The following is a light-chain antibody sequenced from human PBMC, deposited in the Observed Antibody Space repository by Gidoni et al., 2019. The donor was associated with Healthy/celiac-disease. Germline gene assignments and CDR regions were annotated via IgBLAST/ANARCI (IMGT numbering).Light chain of an antibody. J-gene: IGLJ3*02. CDR1: SSDVGGYNY. CDR3: SSYAGSNNWV. V-gene: IGLV2-8*01. CDR2: EVS. Sequence: QSALTQPPPASGSPGQSVTISCTGTSSDVGGYNYVSWYQQHPGKAPKFMIYEVSKRPSGVPDRFSGSKSGNTASLTVSGLQAEDEADYYCSSYAGSNNWVFGGGTKLTVL.